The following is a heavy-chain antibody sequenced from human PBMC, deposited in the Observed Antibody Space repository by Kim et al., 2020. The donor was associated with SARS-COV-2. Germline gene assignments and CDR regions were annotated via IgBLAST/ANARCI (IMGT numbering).Heavy chain of an antibody. V-gene: IGHV3-21*01. Sequence: GGSLRLSCEVSGFRVNSYGMNWVRQAPGKGLEWVSSISSDSSDVDYADSVKGRFTISRDNAKNSLNLQMNSLRPEDTALYYCVRDGGWGRGYYYGMDVWGRGTTVTVSS. CDR2: ISSDSSDV. D-gene: IGHD2-21*02. CDR3: VRDGGWGRGYYYGMDV. J-gene: IGHJ6*02. CDR1: GFRVNSYG.